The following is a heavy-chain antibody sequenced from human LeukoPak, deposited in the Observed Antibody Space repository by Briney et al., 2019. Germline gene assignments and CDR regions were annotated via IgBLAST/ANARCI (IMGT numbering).Heavy chain of an antibody. CDR2: IYTSGST. Sequence: SETLSLTCTVSGDSISSGSYYWSWIRQPAGKGLEWIGRIYTSGSTNYNPSLKSRVTISVDTSKNQFSLKLSSVTAADTVMYYCARGRVEMATIDFDYWGQGTLVTVSS. D-gene: IGHD5-24*01. CDR3: ARGRVEMATIDFDY. CDR1: GDSISSGSYY. J-gene: IGHJ4*02. V-gene: IGHV4-61*02.